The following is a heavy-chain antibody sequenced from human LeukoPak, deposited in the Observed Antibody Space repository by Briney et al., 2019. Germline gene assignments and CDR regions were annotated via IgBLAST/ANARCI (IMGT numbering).Heavy chain of an antibody. CDR1: GGSFSGYY. Sequence: SETLSLTCAVYGGSFSGYYWSWIRQPPGKGLEWIGEINHSGSTNYNPSLKSRVTISVDTSKNQFSLKLSSVTAADTAVHYCARGIVAAATGFDPWGQGTLVTVSS. CDR3: ARGIVAAATGFDP. CDR2: INHSGST. D-gene: IGHD6-13*01. V-gene: IGHV4-34*01. J-gene: IGHJ5*02.